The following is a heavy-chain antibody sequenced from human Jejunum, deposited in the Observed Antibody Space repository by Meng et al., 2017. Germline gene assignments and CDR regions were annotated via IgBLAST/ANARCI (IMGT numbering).Heavy chain of an antibody. CDR1: GVTFSDYA. CDR3: AKKSCTSSNCHRWYY. D-gene: IGHD2-2*02. V-gene: IGHV3-23*04. J-gene: IGHJ4*02. Sequence: LGGSGGGSARPGRSLRLSCAASGVTFSDYARSWVRRAPGKGLEWVSVISGRGDITDYADSVKGRFTISRDNNNNALSLQMNSLRAEDAALYYCAKKSCTSSNCHRWYYWGQGTLVTVSS. CDR2: ISGRGDIT.